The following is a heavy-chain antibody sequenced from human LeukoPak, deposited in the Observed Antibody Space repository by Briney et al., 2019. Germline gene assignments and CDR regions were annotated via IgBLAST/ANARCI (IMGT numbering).Heavy chain of an antibody. D-gene: IGHD6-19*01. CDR2: IIPIFGTA. V-gene: IGHV1-69*13. CDR3: ARNDGRPTYSSGWANDY. CDR1: GYTFTSYG. Sequence: SVKVSCKASGYTFTSYGISWVRQAPGQGLEWMGGIIPIFGTANYAQKFQGRVTITADESTSTAYMELSSLRSEDTAVYYCARNDGRPTYSSGWANDYWGQGTLVTVSS. J-gene: IGHJ4*02.